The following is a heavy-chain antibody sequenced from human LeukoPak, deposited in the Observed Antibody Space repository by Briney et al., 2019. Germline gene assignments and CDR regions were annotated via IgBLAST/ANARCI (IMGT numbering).Heavy chain of an antibody. Sequence: GGSLRLSCAASGFTVSSNYMSWVRQAPGKGLEWFSVIYSGGSTYYADSVKGRFTISRDNSKNTLYLQMNSLRAEDTAVYYCARGRGYTAMLDYWGQGTLVTVSS. J-gene: IGHJ4*02. CDR3: ARGRGYTAMLDY. V-gene: IGHV3-53*01. CDR1: GFTVSSNY. D-gene: IGHD5-18*01. CDR2: IYSGGST.